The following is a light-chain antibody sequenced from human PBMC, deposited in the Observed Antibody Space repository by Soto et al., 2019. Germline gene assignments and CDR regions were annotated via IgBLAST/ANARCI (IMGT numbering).Light chain of an antibody. CDR2: GAS. Sequence: EIVMTQSPATLSVSPGERATLSCRASQSVSSNLAWYQQKPGQAPRLLIYGASTRATGIPARFSGSGSGTEFTLTISRLQSEECAVYYCQQHNNWPPYTFGQGTKLEI. J-gene: IGKJ2*01. CDR3: QQHNNWPPYT. V-gene: IGKV3-15*01. CDR1: QSVSSN.